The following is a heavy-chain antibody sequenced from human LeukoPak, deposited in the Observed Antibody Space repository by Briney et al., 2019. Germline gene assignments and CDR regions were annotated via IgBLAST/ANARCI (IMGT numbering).Heavy chain of an antibody. CDR2: IKQDGSEK. V-gene: IGHV3-7*01. Sequence: PGGSLRLSCAASGFTFSSYAMSWVRQAPGKGLEWVANIKQDGSEKYYVDSVKGRFTISRDNAENSLYLQMNSLRAEDTAVYYCARGPTRANSTDYWGQGALVTVSS. CDR1: GFTFSSYA. J-gene: IGHJ4*02. D-gene: IGHD2/OR15-2a*01. CDR3: ARGPTRANSTDY.